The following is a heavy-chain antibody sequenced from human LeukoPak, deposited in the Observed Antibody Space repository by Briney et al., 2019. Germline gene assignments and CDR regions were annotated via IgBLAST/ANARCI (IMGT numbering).Heavy chain of an antibody. CDR2: ISWNSGSI. Sequence: PGGSLRLSCAASGFTFDDYAMYWVRQAPGKGLEWVSGISWNSGSIGYADSVKGRFTISRDNAKNSLYLQMNSLRAKDTALYYCAKDSSSWTDGIDYWGQGTLVTVSS. J-gene: IGHJ4*02. CDR1: GFTFDDYA. D-gene: IGHD6-13*01. V-gene: IGHV3-9*01. CDR3: AKDSSSWTDGIDY.